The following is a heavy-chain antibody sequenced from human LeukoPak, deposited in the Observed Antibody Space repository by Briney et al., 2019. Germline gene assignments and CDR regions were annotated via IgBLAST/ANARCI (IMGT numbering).Heavy chain of an antibody. V-gene: IGHV4-38-2*02. CDR2: IYPSGTT. J-gene: IGHJ5*02. CDR1: GASISSDY. D-gene: IGHD6-13*01. CDR3: ARAYSSSWYFNWFDP. Sequence: SETLSLTRTVSGASISSDYWGWIRQPPGKGLEWIGNIYPSGTTYYNPSLKTRVTISVDTSKNQFSLKLSSVTAADTAVYFCARAYSSSWYFNWFDPWGQGTLVTVSS.